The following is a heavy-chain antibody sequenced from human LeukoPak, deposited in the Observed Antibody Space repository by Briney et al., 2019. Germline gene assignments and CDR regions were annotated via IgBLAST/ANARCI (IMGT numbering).Heavy chain of an antibody. D-gene: IGHD3-16*02. Sequence: SETLSLTCTVSGGSISSYYWSWIRQPPGKGLEWIGYIYYSGSTNYNPSLKSRVTISVDTSKNQFSLKLSSVTAADTAVYYCARVGGYDYVWGSYRYLDYWGQGTLVTVSS. J-gene: IGHJ4*02. CDR3: ARVGGYDYVWGSYRYLDY. CDR1: GGSISSYY. V-gene: IGHV4-59*08. CDR2: IYYSGST.